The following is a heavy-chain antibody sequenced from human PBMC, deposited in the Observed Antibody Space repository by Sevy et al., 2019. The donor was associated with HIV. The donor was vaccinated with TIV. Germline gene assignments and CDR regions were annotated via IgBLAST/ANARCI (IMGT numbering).Heavy chain of an antibody. CDR1: GFTFSGSA. Sequence: GGSLRLSCAASGFTFSGSAMHWVRQASGKGLEWVGRIRSKANSYATAYAASVKGRFTISRDDSKNTAYLQMNSLKTEDTAVYYCTRLREYSSSNGYYYYGMDVWGQGTTVTVSS. D-gene: IGHD6-6*01. J-gene: IGHJ6*02. V-gene: IGHV3-73*01. CDR2: IRSKANSYAT. CDR3: TRLREYSSSNGYYYYGMDV.